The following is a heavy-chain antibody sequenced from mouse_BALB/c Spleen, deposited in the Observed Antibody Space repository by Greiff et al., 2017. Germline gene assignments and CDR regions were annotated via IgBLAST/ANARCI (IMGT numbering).Heavy chain of an antibody. CDR1: GYAFSSYW. CDR3: ARSNYGNYFHY. J-gene: IGHJ2*01. V-gene: IGHV14-1*02. D-gene: IGHD2-1*01. CDR2: IDPANGNT. Sequence: EVQLQESGAELVRPGSSVKISCKASGYAFSSYWMNWVKQRPGQGLEWIGRIDPANGNTKYDPKFQGKATITADTSSNTAYLQLSSLTSEDTAVYYCARSNYGNYFHYWGQGTTLTVSS.